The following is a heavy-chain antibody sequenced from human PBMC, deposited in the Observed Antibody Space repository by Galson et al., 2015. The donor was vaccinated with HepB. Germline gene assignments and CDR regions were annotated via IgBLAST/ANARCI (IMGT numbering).Heavy chain of an antibody. J-gene: IGHJ3*02. CDR1: GLTFSNYR. D-gene: IGHD2/OR15-2a*01. Sequence: SLRLSCAASGLTFSNYRLNWVRQAPGKGLEWVSYIDIIDTTTQYADSVKGRFTISRDNAKNSLFLQMNILRDEDTAVYYCAGEVSGTFHAFDIWGQGTMVTVSS. V-gene: IGHV3-48*02. CDR3: AGEVSGTFHAFDI. CDR2: IDIIDTTT.